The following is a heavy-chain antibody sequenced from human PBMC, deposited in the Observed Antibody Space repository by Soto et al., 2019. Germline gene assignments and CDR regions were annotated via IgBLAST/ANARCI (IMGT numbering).Heavy chain of an antibody. D-gene: IGHD6-19*01. V-gene: IGHV3-23*01. CDR2: ISPSGGDT. J-gene: IGHJ4*02. CDR1: GFTFSIYA. CDR3: ARDKGADTGAIDY. Sequence: EVQLLESGGGLVQPGGSLRLSCAASGFTFSIYAMSWVRQAPGKGLEWVSAISPSGGDTYYADSVTGRFTISRDNAKNSLYLQMNSLRAEDTAVYYCARDKGADTGAIDYWGQGTLVTVSS.